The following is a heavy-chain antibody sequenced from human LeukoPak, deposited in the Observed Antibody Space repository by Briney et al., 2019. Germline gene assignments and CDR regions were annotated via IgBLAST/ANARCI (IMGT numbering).Heavy chain of an antibody. CDR2: ISGSGGST. Sequence: PGGSLRLSCAASGFTFSSYAMSWVRQAPGKGLEWVSAISGSGGSTYYADSVKGRFTISGDNSKNTLYLQMNSLRAEDTAVYYCAKDITIFGVVIEDAFDIWGQGTMVTVSS. J-gene: IGHJ3*02. V-gene: IGHV3-23*01. CDR1: GFTFSSYA. D-gene: IGHD3-3*01. CDR3: AKDITIFGVVIEDAFDI.